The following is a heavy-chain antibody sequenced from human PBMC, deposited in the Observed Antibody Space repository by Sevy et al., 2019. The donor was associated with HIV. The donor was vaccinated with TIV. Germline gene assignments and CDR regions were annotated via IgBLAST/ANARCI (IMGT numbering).Heavy chain of an antibody. CDR2: TGGRGGAT. J-gene: IGHJ3*01. V-gene: IGHV3-23*01. Sequence: GGSLRLSCAASEFPFSSYAMNWVRQGPGKGLEWVSATGGRGGATYYADSVKGRFTISRDNSKNTLYPQMDSLRAEDTAVYYCAKDVVAVVGDAFDVWGQGTMVTVSS. CDR3: AKDVVAVVGDAFDV. CDR1: EFPFSSYA. D-gene: IGHD2-15*01.